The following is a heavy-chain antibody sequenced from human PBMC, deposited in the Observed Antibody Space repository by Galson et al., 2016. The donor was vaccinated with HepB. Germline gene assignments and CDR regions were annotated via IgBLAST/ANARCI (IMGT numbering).Heavy chain of an antibody. CDR1: GGSISSGGYY. J-gene: IGHJ4*02. V-gene: IGHV4-31*03. D-gene: IGHD4-17*01. Sequence: TLSLTCTVSGGSISSGGYYWSWIRQPPGKGLEWIGYIYYSGSTYYKPSPKSRVTISVDTSKNQFSLKLSSVTAADTAVYYCARFSDYGYYGFDYWGQGTLVTVSS. CDR3: ARFSDYGYYGFDY. CDR2: IYYSGST.